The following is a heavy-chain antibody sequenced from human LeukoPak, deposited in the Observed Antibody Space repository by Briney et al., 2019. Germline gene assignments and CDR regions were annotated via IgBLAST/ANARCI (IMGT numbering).Heavy chain of an antibody. CDR2: INPNSGGT. CDR1: GYTFTGYY. CDR3: ARERGRGGDPHVFDI. J-gene: IGHJ3*02. Sequence: GASVKVSCKASGYTFTGYYMHWVRQAPGQGLEWMGWINPNSGGTNYAQKFQGRVTMTRDTSISTAYMELSRLRSDDTAVYYCARERGRGGDPHVFDIWGQGTMVTVSS. D-gene: IGHD2-21*02. V-gene: IGHV1-2*02.